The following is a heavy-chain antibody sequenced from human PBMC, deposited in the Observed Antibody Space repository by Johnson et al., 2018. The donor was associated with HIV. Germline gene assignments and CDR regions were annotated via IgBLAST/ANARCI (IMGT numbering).Heavy chain of an antibody. J-gene: IGHJ3*02. D-gene: IGHD2-15*01. Sequence: VQLVESGGGLVQPGGSLRLSCIASGFTFSSYWMSWVRQAPGKGLEWVANINQDGSEHYDVDSVSGRFTISRDNAKDSLFLQLDSRRAEDTAVYYCARAVVVAATNAFDIWGQGTMVTVSS. CDR1: GFTFSSYW. CDR3: ARAVVVAATNAFDI. CDR2: INQDGSEH. V-gene: IGHV3-7*01.